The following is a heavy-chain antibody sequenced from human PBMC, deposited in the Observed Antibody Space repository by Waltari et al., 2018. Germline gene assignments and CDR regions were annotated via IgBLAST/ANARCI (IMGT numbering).Heavy chain of an antibody. CDR1: GGTFSSYA. CDR3: ARDREYYDSLTGYSRSGGMDV. CDR2: IIPIFGTA. J-gene: IGHJ6*02. D-gene: IGHD3-9*01. Sequence: QVQLVQSGAEVKKPGSSVKVSCKASGGTFSSYAISWVRQAPGQGLEWMGGIIPIFGTANYAQKIQGRVTITADESTITAYMELSSLRSEDTAVYYCARDREYYDSLTGYSRSGGMDVWGQGTTVTVSS. V-gene: IGHV1-69*01.